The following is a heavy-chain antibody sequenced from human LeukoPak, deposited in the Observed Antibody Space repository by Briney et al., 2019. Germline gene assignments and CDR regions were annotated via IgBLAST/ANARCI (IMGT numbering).Heavy chain of an antibody. Sequence: GGSLRLSCAASGFTFSGSAMHWVRQASGKGLEWVGRIRSKANSYATAYAASVKGRFTISRDDSKNTAYLQMNSLKTEDTAVYYCTRRGKYDILTHYGKDVWGKGTTVTVSS. D-gene: IGHD3-9*01. CDR1: GFTFSGSA. CDR2: IRSKANSYAT. V-gene: IGHV3-73*01. J-gene: IGHJ6*04. CDR3: TRRGKYDILTHYGKDV.